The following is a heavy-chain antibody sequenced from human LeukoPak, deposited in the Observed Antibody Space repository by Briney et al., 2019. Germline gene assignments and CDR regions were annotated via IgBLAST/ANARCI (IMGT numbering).Heavy chain of an antibody. CDR2: IYTSGST. J-gene: IGHJ3*02. V-gene: IGHV4-61*02. CDR3: AHYYDSRGVGAFDI. D-gene: IGHD3-22*01. Sequence: SQTLSLTCTVSGGSISSGSYYWSWIRQPAGKGLEWIGRIYTSGSTNYNPSLKSRVTMSVDTSKNQFSLKLSSVTAADTAVYYCAHYYDSRGVGAFDIWGQGTMVTVSS. CDR1: GGSISSGSYY.